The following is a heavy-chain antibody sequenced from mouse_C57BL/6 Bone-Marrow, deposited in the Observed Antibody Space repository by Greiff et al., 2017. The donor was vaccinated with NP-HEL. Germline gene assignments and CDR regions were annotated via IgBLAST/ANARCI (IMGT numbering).Heavy chain of an antibody. D-gene: IGHD1-1*01. V-gene: IGHV1-64*01. CDR1: GYTFTSYW. CDR3: ARESSVVATLYWYFEV. CDR2: IHPNSGST. J-gene: IGHJ1*03. Sequence: QVQLQQSGAELVKPGASVKLSCKASGYTFTSYWMHWVKQRPGQGLEWIGMIHPNSGSTNYNEKFKSKATLTVDKSSSTAYMQLSSLTSEDSAVYYCARESSVVATLYWYFEVWGTGTTVTVSS.